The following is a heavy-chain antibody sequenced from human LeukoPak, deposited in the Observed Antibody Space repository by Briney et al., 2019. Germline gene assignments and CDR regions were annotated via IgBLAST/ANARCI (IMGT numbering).Heavy chain of an antibody. J-gene: IGHJ3*02. D-gene: IGHD3-10*01. Sequence: PGGSLRLSCAASGFSFSSFGMHWVRQAPGKGLEWVAVISHDGSSNYYVDSVKGRFTISRDNSNNTLYLQMNNLRVEDTAVYYRAKKYHFGSGSGDAFDIWGHGTRVTVSS. CDR3: AKKYHFGSGSGDAFDI. CDR2: ISHDGSSN. CDR1: GFSFSSFG. V-gene: IGHV3-30*18.